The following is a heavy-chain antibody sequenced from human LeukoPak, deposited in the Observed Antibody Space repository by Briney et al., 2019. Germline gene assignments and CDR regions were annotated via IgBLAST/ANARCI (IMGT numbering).Heavy chain of an antibody. V-gene: IGHV4-38-2*02. CDR3: ARFNSGSYQHYFDY. J-gene: IGHJ4*02. CDR1: GYSISSGYY. Sequence: PSETLSLTCTVSGYSISSGYYWGWIRQPPGKGLEWIGSIYHSGSTYYNPSLKSRVTISVDTSKNQFSLKLSSVTAADTAVYYCARFNSGSYQHYFDYWGQGTLVTVSS. CDR2: IYHSGST. D-gene: IGHD1-26*01.